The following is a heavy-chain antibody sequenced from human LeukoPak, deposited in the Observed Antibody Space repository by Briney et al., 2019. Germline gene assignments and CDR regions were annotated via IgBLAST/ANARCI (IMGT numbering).Heavy chain of an antibody. CDR2: INHSGST. J-gene: IGHJ5*02. Sequence: SETLSLTCAVYGGSNSGYYWSLIRQPAGKGLEWIGEINHSGSTNYNPSLKSRVTISVDTSKNQFSLKLSSVTAADTAVYYCARGKGQQLVHLKFDPWGQGTLVTVSS. CDR1: GGSNSGYY. V-gene: IGHV4-34*01. CDR3: ARGKGQQLVHLKFDP. D-gene: IGHD6-6*01.